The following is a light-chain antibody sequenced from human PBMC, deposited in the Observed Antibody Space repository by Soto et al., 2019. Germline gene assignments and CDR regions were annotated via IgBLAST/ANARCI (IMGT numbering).Light chain of an antibody. V-gene: IGKV3-20*01. CDR3: QNQDT. CDR2: GAS. CDR1: RSVTSNY. J-gene: IGKJ2*01. Sequence: LVLTQSPGTLSLSPGERATLSCRASRSVTSNYLAWYQQRPGQGPRLLIYGASNKATGIPDRFSGSGSGTDFTLTVSRLEPEEFAVYYCQNQDTFGQGTKLEIK.